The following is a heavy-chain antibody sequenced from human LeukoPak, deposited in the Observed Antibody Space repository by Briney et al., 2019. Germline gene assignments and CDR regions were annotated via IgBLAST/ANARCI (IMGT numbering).Heavy chain of an antibody. Sequence: SVKVSCKASGGTFSSYAISWVRQAPGQGLEWMGGIIPIFGTANYAQKFQGRVTITADKSTSTAYMELSSLRSEDTAVYYCARGWITMVRGVTWGDWFDPWGQGTLVTVSS. V-gene: IGHV1-69*06. D-gene: IGHD3-10*01. CDR1: GGTFSSYA. J-gene: IGHJ5*02. CDR2: IIPIFGTA. CDR3: ARGWITMVRGVTWGDWFDP.